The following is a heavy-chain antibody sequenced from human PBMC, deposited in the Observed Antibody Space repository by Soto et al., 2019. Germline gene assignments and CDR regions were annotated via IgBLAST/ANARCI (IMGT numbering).Heavy chain of an antibody. CDR1: GFTFSAYY. D-gene: IGHD6-13*01. V-gene: IGHV1-2*02. CDR2: INPNSGGT. Sequence: QVPLVQSGAEVKKPGASVKVSCKASGFTFSAYYIYWVRQAPGQGLEWIGWINPNSGGTNNAQEFQGRVTMTRDTSTSTVYMELSALISDDTAVYYCARSLLDEYSSSWRSAYYGMDVWGQGTTVTVSS. J-gene: IGHJ6*02. CDR3: ARSLLDEYSSSWRSAYYGMDV.